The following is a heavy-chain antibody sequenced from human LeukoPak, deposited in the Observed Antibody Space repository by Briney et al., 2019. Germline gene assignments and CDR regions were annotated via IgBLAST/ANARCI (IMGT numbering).Heavy chain of an antibody. CDR3: ARAATESQLVLVNWFDP. D-gene: IGHD6-13*01. Sequence: GASVKVSCKASGYTFTGYHMHWVRQAPGQGLEWMGWINPNSGGTNYAQKFQGRVTMTRDTSISTAYMELSRLRSDDTAVYYCARAATESQLVLVNWFDPWGQETLVTVSS. CDR1: GYTFTGYH. V-gene: IGHV1-2*02. CDR2: INPNSGGT. J-gene: IGHJ5*02.